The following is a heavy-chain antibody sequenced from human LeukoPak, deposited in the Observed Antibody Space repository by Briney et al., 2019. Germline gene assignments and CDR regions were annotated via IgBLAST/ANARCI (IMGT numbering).Heavy chain of an antibody. D-gene: IGHD5-24*01. CDR2: IKQDGSKK. CDR1: GFPFSSYW. Sequence: GGSLRLSCVASGFPFSSYWMTWVRQAPGKGLEWVANIKQDGSKKSYVDSVKGRFTISRDNAKNPLYLQMNSLRAEDTAIYYCTRVGYIDEGIDYWGQGTLVTVSS. V-gene: IGHV3-7*04. J-gene: IGHJ4*02. CDR3: TRVGYIDEGIDY.